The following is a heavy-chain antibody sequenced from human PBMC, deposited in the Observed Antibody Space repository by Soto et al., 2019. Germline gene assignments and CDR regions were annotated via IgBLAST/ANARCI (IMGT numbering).Heavy chain of an antibody. D-gene: IGHD3-22*01. CDR1: GDSISNSHFY. CDR3: ARDFFDSSDYTTNWFDP. CDR2: IYHTGNA. J-gene: IGHJ5*02. V-gene: IGHV4-39*01. Sequence: SETLSLTCTVSGDSISNSHFYWAWIRQPPEEGLEWIGSIYHTGNAYYNPSLKSRVTISVDTSKNQFSLKLTSVTAADAALYYCARDFFDSSDYTTNWFDPWGQGTLVTVSS.